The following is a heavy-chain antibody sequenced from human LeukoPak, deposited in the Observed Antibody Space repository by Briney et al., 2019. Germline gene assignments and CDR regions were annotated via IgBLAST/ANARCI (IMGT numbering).Heavy chain of an antibody. J-gene: IGHJ6*03. Sequence: SVKVSCKASGGTFSSYAISWVRQAPGQGLEWMGGIIPIFGTANYAQKFQGRVTITADKSTSTAYMELSRLRSDDTAVYYCARERYYASGSYRGYYMDVWGKGTTVTVSS. CDR1: GGTFSSYA. V-gene: IGHV1-69*06. CDR3: ARERYYASGSYRGYYMDV. D-gene: IGHD3-10*01. CDR2: IIPIFGTA.